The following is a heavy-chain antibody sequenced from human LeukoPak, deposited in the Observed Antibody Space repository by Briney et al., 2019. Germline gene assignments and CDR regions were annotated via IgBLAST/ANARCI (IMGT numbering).Heavy chain of an antibody. Sequence: VASVKVSCKASGYTFSGYHIHWVRQAPGQGLEWMGWINPTSGATKYVQKFQGRVTMTGDTSISTAYMELTRLKFDDTAVYYCARSLVDAFDLWGQGTMVIVSS. CDR3: ARSLVDAFDL. D-gene: IGHD5/OR15-5a*01. CDR2: INPTSGAT. V-gene: IGHV1-2*02. CDR1: GYTFSGYH. J-gene: IGHJ3*01.